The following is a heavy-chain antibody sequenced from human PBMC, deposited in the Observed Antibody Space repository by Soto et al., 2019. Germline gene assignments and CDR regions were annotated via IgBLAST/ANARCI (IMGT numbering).Heavy chain of an antibody. CDR1: GDSVSRNSAA. Sequence: SQTLSLTCAISGDSVSRNSAAWNWIRQSPSRGLEWLGRTYYRSKWYNDYAVSVKSRITINPDTSKNQFSLQLNSVTPEDTAVYYCARDSYCSGGSCYSFYYYGMDVWGQGTTVTVSS. D-gene: IGHD2-15*01. CDR2: TYYRSKWYN. CDR3: ARDSYCSGGSCYSFYYYGMDV. J-gene: IGHJ6*02. V-gene: IGHV6-1*01.